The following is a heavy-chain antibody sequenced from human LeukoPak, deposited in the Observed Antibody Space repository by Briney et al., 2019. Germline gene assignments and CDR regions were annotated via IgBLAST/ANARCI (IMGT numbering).Heavy chain of an antibody. D-gene: IGHD1-26*01. CDR1: GFTFSSYS. CDR3: ARGHSGSYYSYERHNDI. CDR2: ISSSSSYI. J-gene: IGHJ3*02. Sequence: GGSLRLSCAASGFTFSSYSMNWVRQAPGKGLEWVSSISSSSSYIYYADSVEGRFTISRDNAKNSLYLQMNSLRAEDTAVYYCARGHSGSYYSYERHNDIWGQGTMVTVSS. V-gene: IGHV3-21*01.